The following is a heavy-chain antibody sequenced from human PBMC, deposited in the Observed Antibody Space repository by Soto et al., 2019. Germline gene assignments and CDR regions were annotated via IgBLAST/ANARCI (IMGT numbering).Heavy chain of an antibody. Sequence: ASVKVSCKASGYTFTSYAMHWVRQAPGQRLEWMGWINAGNGNTKYSQKFQGRVTITRDTSASTAYMELSSLRSEDTAVYYCARGLYSTKIYYYYGMDVWGQGTTVTVYS. CDR2: INAGNGNT. J-gene: IGHJ6*02. CDR3: ARGLYSTKIYYYYGMDV. V-gene: IGHV1-3*01. CDR1: GYTFTSYA. D-gene: IGHD3-16*02.